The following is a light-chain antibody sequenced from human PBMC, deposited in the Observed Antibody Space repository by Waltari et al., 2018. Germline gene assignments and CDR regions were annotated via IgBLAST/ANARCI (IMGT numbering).Light chain of an antibody. J-gene: IGLJ1*01. CDR1: NIGIYS. Sequence: SYVLTQPPSMSVAPGQTAIITCGGDNIGIYSVHWYQQRPGQAPVLVLYNDNDRPSGIPERFSGSNSGNTATLTISRVEGGDEADYYCQLWETGSEHYVFGSGTTVTV. CDR3: QLWETGSEHYV. CDR2: NDN. V-gene: IGLV3-21*01.